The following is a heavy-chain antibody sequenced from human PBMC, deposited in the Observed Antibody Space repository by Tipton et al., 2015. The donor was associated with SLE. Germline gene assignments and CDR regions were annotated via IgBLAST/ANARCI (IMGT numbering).Heavy chain of an antibody. D-gene: IGHD2-2*01. Sequence: QLVQSGVEVKKPGASVRVSCKASGYTFTTYGISWVRQAPGQGLEWMGWISTYNGNTNYAQKLQGRVTMTSDTSTSTAYMELRSLRSDDTAVYYCTRDTRYQHASDVWGQGTLVTVSS. CDR1: GYTFTTYG. V-gene: IGHV1-18*01. J-gene: IGHJ4*02. CDR3: TRDTRYQHASDV. CDR2: ISTYNGNT.